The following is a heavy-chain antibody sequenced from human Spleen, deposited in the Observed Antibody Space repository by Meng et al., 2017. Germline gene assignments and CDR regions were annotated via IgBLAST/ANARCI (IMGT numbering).Heavy chain of an antibody. CDR2: MDPNDSDI. CDR3: ARVRWELQMNWFDP. J-gene: IGHJ5*02. CDR1: GYTFTSYW. V-gene: IGHV5-51*01. D-gene: IGHD4-23*01. Sequence: GESLKISCKGSGYTFTSYWIGWVRQMPGKGLEWMGIMDPNDSDIRYSPSFQGQVTISADKSISTAYLQWSSLKASDTAMYYCARVRWELQMNWFDPWGQGTLVTVSS.